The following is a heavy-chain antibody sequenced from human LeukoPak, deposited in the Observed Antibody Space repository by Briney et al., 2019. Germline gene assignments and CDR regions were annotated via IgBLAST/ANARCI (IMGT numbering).Heavy chain of an antibody. CDR2: IYYSGST. D-gene: IGHD3-22*01. J-gene: IGHJ6*02. CDR1: GGFISSSSYY. V-gene: IGHV4-39*01. Sequence: SETLSLTYIVSGGFISSSSYYWGWIRQPPGKGLEWFGSIYYSGSTYYNPSLKSRVTISVDTSKNQFSLKLSSVTAADTAVYYCARHQLSRYYDSSVPGYYYYGMDVWGQGTTVTVSS. CDR3: ARHQLSRYYDSSVPGYYYYGMDV.